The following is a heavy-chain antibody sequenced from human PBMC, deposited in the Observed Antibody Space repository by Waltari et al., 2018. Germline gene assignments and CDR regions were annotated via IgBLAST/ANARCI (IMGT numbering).Heavy chain of an antibody. CDR3: AKDRYCSGVSCSNRYGMDV. V-gene: IGHV3-30*18. J-gene: IGHJ6*02. CDR2: IPYDGSNK. D-gene: IGHD2-15*01. Sequence: QVQLVESGGGVVQPGRSLRLSCAASGFTFGSYGMPWVRQPPGKGLEWVAIIPYDGSNKYYADPVKGRFTISRDNSKNTLYLQMNSLRAEDTAVYYCAKDRYCSGVSCSNRYGMDVWGQGTTVTVSS. CDR1: GFTFGSYG.